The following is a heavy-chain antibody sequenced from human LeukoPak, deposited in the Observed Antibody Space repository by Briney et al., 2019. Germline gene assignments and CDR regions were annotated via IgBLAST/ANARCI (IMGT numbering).Heavy chain of an antibody. Sequence: GGSLRLSCAASGFTFSTYWMHWVRQAPGKGLVWVSRIKSDGSTNYADSVKGRFTISRDNSKNTLYLQMNSLRAEDTAVYYCAKNLTKVGAIAYWGQGTLVTVSS. D-gene: IGHD1-26*01. J-gene: IGHJ4*02. CDR2: IKSDGST. CDR3: AKNLTKVGAIAY. V-gene: IGHV3-74*01. CDR1: GFTFSTYW.